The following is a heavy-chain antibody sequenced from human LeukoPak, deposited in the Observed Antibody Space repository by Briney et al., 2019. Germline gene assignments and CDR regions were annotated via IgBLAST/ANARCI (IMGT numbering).Heavy chain of an antibody. CDR2: ISGSGGST. V-gene: IGHV3-23*01. CDR1: GFTFSSYA. D-gene: IGHD3-16*02. Sequence: PGGSLRLSCAASGFTFSSYAMSWVRQAPGKGLEWVSAISGSGGSTYYADSVKGRFTISRDNSKNTLYLQMNSLRVEDTAVYYCAKAFPGLRAWGSYPDAFDIWGQGTMVTVSS. J-gene: IGHJ3*02. CDR3: AKAFPGLRAWGSYPDAFDI.